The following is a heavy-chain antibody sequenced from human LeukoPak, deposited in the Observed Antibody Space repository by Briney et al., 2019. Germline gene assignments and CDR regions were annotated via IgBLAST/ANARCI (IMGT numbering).Heavy chain of an antibody. V-gene: IGHV1-69*04. CDR2: IIPILGMA. CDR3: ARSPADSRIVGATFEFDY. D-gene: IGHD1-26*01. CDR1: GGTFSSYA. J-gene: IGHJ4*02. Sequence: ASVKVSCKASGGTFSSYAISWVRQAPGQGLEWMGRIIPILGMANYAQKFQGRVTITADKSTSTAYMELSSLRSEDTAVYYCARSPADSRIVGATFEFDYWGQGTLVTVSS.